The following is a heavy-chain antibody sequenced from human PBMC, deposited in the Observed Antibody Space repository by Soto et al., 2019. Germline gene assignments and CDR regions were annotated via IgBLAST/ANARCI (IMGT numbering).Heavy chain of an antibody. CDR3: AKVFAGPYSNFFDF. D-gene: IGHD4-4*01. J-gene: IGHJ4*02. CDR2: ISNNGDYE. Sequence: VGSLRLSCAASGFTFASFGMHWVRQAPGEGLEWVAIISNNGDYESYADSVKGRFTISRDNSNNTLSLQLNSLRTEDTAMYYCAKVFAGPYSNFFDFWGPGTPVTVSS. CDR1: GFTFASFG. V-gene: IGHV3-30*18.